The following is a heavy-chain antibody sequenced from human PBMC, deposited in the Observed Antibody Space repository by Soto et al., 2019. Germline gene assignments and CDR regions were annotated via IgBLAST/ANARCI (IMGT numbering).Heavy chain of an antibody. CDR3: ARHDYSDRTFDL. J-gene: IGHJ3*01. Sequence: SETLSLTCIVSGGSVGSGAYYWSWIRQPPGNALEWIGYIQYSGDTNYNSSLKSRVTISVDMSRNRFSLKLTSVTAADTAFYYCARHDYSDRTFDLWGQGTMVTVSS. V-gene: IGHV4-61*08. D-gene: IGHD3-22*01. CDR1: GGSVGSGAYY. CDR2: IQYSGDT.